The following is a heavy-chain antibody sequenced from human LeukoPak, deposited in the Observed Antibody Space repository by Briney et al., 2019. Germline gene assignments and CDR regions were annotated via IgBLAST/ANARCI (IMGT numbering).Heavy chain of an antibody. D-gene: IGHD6-13*01. Sequence: SVKVSCKASGGTFSSYAISWVRQAPGQGLKWMGGIIPIFGTANYAQKLQGRVTMTTDTSTSTAYMELRSLRSDDTAVYYCARDRREYIAAAGPPDFDYWGQGTLVTVSS. J-gene: IGHJ4*02. V-gene: IGHV1-69*05. CDR1: GGTFSSYA. CDR3: ARDRREYIAAAGPPDFDY. CDR2: IIPIFGTA.